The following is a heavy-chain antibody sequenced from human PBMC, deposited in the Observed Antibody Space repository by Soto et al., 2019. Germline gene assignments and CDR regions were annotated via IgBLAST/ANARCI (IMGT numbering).Heavy chain of an antibody. Sequence: PSETLSLTCIVSGESISSSSYYWGWIRQPPGKGLEWIGSIYYSGRTYYNPSFKSRVTISIDKSKNQFSLKLSSVTATDTAVYYCARQRTTVVTQAYFDHWGQGALVT. CDR3: ARQRTTVVTQAYFDH. CDR2: IYYSGRT. V-gene: IGHV4-39*01. D-gene: IGHD2-21*02. J-gene: IGHJ4*02. CDR1: GESISSSSYY.